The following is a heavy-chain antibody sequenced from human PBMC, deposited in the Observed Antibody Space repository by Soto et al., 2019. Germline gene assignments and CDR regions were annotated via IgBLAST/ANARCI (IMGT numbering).Heavy chain of an antibody. CDR2: ISYDGVNE. J-gene: IGHJ4*02. V-gene: IGHV3-30-3*01. D-gene: IGHD2-2*01. Sequence: GGSLRLSCAASGFTFSSYAMHGVRQAPGKGLEWVAAISYDGVNEYYADSVKGRFTISRDNSKKTLYVQMNSLRAEDTAVYYCARGYCSSSSCHYDYWGQGILVTVSS. CDR1: GFTFSSYA. CDR3: ARGYCSSSSCHYDY.